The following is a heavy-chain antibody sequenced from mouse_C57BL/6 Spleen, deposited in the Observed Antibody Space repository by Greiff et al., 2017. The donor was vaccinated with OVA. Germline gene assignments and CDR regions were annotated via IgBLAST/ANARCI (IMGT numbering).Heavy chain of an antibody. D-gene: IGHD1-1*01. CDR1: GYAFSSYW. J-gene: IGHJ1*03. CDR3: AREKIVVALYFDV. V-gene: IGHV1-80*01. CDR2: IYPGDGDT. Sequence: QVQLQQSGAELVKPGASVKISCKASGYAFSSYWMNWVKQRPGKGLEWIGQIYPGDGDTNYNGKFKGKATLTADKSSSTAYMQLSSLTSEDSAVYFCAREKIVVALYFDVWGTGTTVTVSS.